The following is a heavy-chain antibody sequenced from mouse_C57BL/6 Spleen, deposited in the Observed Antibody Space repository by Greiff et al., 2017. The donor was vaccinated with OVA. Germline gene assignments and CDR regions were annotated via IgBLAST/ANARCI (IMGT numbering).Heavy chain of an antibody. D-gene: IGHD1-1*01. Sequence: VKLMESGAELARPGASVKMSCKASGYTFTSYTMHWVKQRPGQGLEWIGYINPSSGYTKYNQKFKDKATLTADKSSSTAYMQLSSLTSEDSAVYYCARLYYYGSSPLAMDYWGQGTSVTVSS. CDR1: GYTFTSYT. CDR3: ARLYYYGSSPLAMDY. J-gene: IGHJ4*01. CDR2: INPSSGYT. V-gene: IGHV1-4*01.